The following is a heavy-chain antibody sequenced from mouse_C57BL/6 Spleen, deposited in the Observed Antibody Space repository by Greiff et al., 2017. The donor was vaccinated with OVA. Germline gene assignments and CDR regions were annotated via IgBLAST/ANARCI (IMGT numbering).Heavy chain of an antibody. CDR2: ISSGGSYT. J-gene: IGHJ1*03. Sequence: EVKVVESGGDLVKPGGSLKLSCAASGFTFSSYGMSWVRQTPDKRLEWVATISSGGSYTYYPDSVKGRFTISRDNAKNTLYLQMSSLKSEDTAMYYCARHWGYYGSSYHFDVWGTGTTVTVSS. CDR3: ARHWGYYGSSYHFDV. D-gene: IGHD1-1*01. CDR1: GFTFSSYG. V-gene: IGHV5-6*01.